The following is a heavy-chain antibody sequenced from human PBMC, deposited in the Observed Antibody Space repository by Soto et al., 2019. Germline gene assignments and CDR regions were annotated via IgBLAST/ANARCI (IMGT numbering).Heavy chain of an antibody. CDR1: GFTFSSYW. V-gene: IGHV3-7*05. J-gene: IGHJ4*02. Sequence: GGSLRLSCGASGFTFSSYWMSWVRQAPGKGLEWVANIKQDGSEKYYVDSVKGRFTISRDNAKNSLYLQMNSLRAEDTAVYYCARDEYILDYWGQGTLVTVSS. D-gene: IGHD1-1*01. CDR3: ARDEYILDY. CDR2: IKQDGSEK.